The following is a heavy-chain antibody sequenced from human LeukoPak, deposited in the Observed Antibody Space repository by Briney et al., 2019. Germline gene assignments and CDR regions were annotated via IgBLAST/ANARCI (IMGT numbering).Heavy chain of an antibody. CDR3: ARDRWNFDY. CDR2: INSDGTSI. CDR1: RFTFSDYW. Sequence: GGSLRLSCAASRFTFSDYWMHWVRQAPGKGLVWVSRINSDGTSISYADPVKGRFTISRDNAKNTLYLQMNSLRAEDTAVYYCARDRWNFDYWGQGTLVTVSS. D-gene: IGHD4-23*01. J-gene: IGHJ4*02. V-gene: IGHV3-74*01.